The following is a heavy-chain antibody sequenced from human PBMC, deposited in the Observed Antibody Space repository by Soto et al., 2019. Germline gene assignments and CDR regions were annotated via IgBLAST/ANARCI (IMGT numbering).Heavy chain of an antibody. CDR3: ARGRHFYGIDY. J-gene: IGHJ4*02. CDR2: IDHSGST. Sequence: SETLSLTCAAFGGSFSGYFWSWVRQPPGRGLDWIGEIDHSGSTNYNPSLKSRVTISVDTSKNQFSLKLSSVTAADTAVYYCARGRHFYGIDYWGQGALVTVSS. D-gene: IGHD3-10*01. CDR1: GGSFSGYF. V-gene: IGHV4-34*01.